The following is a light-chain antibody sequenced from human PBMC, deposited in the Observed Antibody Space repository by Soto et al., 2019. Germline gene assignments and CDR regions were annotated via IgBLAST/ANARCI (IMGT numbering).Light chain of an antibody. CDR2: EDN. J-gene: IGLJ2*01. V-gene: IGLV6-57*04. Sequence: NFMLTRPHSVSESPGKTVTISCTRSGGSIASTFVQWYQQRPGSAPTTVIYEDNQRPSGVPDRFSGSIDSSSNSASLTISGLKTEDEADYYCQSYDSSIVLFGGGTKVTVL. CDR3: QSYDSSIVL. CDR1: GGSIASTF.